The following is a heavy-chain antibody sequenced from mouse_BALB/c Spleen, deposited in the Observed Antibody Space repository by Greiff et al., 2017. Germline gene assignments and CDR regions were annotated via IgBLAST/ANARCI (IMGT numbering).Heavy chain of an antibody. D-gene: IGHD2-3*01. CDR3: ARDGGLLPMDY. CDR1: GFSLTSYG. CDR2: IWSGGST. V-gene: IGHV2-4-1*01. Sequence: VQLQQSGPGLVQPSQSLSITCTVSGFSLTSYGVHWVRQSPGKGLEWLGVIWSGGSTDYNSALKSRLSISKDNSKSQVFLKMNSLQTDDTARYYCARDGGLLPMDYWGQGTSVTVSS. J-gene: IGHJ4*01.